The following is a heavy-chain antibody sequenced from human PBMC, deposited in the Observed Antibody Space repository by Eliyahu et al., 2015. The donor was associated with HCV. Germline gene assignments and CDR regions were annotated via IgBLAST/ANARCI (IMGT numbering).Heavy chain of an antibody. CDR3: ARDRPFTADSGGGYYNCFDP. CDR1: GFTISPYA. V-gene: IGHV3-33*08. CDR2: IWNDGSHK. D-gene: IGHD3-22*01. J-gene: IGHJ5*02. Sequence: QVRLVESGGGVVQPGRSLRLSCAASGFTISPYAFPWVRQAPGKGLEWVAVIWNDGSHKYYADSVKGRFTISRDDPKSTVYLQMNSLRAEDTAVYYCARDRPFTADSGGGYYNCFDPWGQGTLVTVSS.